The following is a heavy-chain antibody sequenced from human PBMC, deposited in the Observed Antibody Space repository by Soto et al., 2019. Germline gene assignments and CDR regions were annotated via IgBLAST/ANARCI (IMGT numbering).Heavy chain of an antibody. J-gene: IGHJ4*02. CDR3: ARLQLVQKVIDY. CDR2: IFYSGGT. D-gene: IGHD1-1*01. CDR1: GDSSSTYY. Sequence: PSETLSLNCAVFGDSSSTYYWSWIRQPPGKGLQWIGYIFYSGGTAYNPSLKSRVTISLDMSKKQISLKLSSVTTADTATYFCARLQLVQKVIDYWGQGTLVTVSS. V-gene: IGHV4-59*01.